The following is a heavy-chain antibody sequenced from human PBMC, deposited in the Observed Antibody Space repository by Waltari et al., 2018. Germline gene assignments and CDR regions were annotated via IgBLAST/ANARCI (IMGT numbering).Heavy chain of an antibody. J-gene: IGHJ4*02. CDR3: ARVSLNYYDSGSDFDF. V-gene: IGHV3-21*01. CDR2: ISRTGTYI. Sequence: EVQLVESEGGLVKPGGSLRLSCAASGFTFSTHSMAWVRQTPGKGLEWVSSISRTGTYIYCADSVKGRFTISRDNAKNSVYLQMNNLRAEDTAVYFCARVSLNYYDSGSDFDFWGQGTLVTVSS. D-gene: IGHD3-10*01. CDR1: GFTFSTHS.